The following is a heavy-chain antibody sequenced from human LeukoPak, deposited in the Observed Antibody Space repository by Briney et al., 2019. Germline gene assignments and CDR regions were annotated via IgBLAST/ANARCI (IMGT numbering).Heavy chain of an antibody. V-gene: IGHV3-66*01. CDR1: GFTVSSNY. CDR3: ARDFTRRYCSGGSCPQNFDY. CDR2: IYSGGST. Sequence: GGSLRLSCAASGFTVSSNYMSWVRQAPGKGLEWVSVIYSGGSTYYADSVKGRFTISRDNSKNTLYLQMNSLRAEDTAVYYCARDFTRRYCSGGSCPQNFDYRGQGTLVTVSS. J-gene: IGHJ4*02. D-gene: IGHD2-15*01.